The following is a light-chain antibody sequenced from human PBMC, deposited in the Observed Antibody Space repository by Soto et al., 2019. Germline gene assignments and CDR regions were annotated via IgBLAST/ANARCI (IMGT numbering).Light chain of an antibody. J-gene: IGKJ2*01. CDR2: GAS. CDR3: QQYHNWPPQYT. CDR1: HSVASN. V-gene: IGKV3-15*01. Sequence: EIVMTQSPASLSVSPGDGATLSCRASHSVASNVAWYQQKPGQGPRLLIHGASTRAVGVPARFSGSGSGTDFTLTISRLQSEDFAVYYCQQYHNWPPQYTFGQGTKLQIK.